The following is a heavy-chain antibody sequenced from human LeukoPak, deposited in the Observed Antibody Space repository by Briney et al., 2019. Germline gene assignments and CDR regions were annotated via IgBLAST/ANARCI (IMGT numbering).Heavy chain of an antibody. D-gene: IGHD1-1*01. CDR2: ISDSGDTT. CDR3: AKGHSAHGTGFDY. CDR1: GLTFSRFA. V-gene: IGHV3-23*01. J-gene: IGHJ4*02. Sequence: GGSLRLSCAASGLTFSRFAMSWVRQAPGKGLEWVSTISDSGDTTYYADSVKGRFTISRDNLRNTLYVQMNSLRVEDTAVYYCAKGHSAHGTGFDYWGQGTLVIVSS.